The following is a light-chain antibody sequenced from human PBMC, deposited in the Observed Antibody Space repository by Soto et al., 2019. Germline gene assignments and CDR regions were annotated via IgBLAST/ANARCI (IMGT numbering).Light chain of an antibody. CDR3: QQYGSLWT. J-gene: IGKJ1*01. CDR2: GAS. V-gene: IGKV3-20*01. CDR1: QSVTNNY. Sequence: EFVLTQSPGTLSLSPGERATLSCRASQSVTNNYLAWYQQKTGQAPRLLIYGASSRVIGIPDRFSGSGSGTDFTLPISRLEPEDFAMYYCQQYGSLWTFGQGTKVEFK.